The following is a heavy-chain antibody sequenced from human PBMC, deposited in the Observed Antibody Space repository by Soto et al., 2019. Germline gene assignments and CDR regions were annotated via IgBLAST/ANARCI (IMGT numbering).Heavy chain of an antibody. D-gene: IGHD6-13*01. V-gene: IGHV1-69*02. J-gene: IGHJ4*02. Sequence: QVQLVQSGAEVKKPGSSVKVSCKASGGTFSSYTISWVRQAPGQGLEWMGRIIPILGIANYAQKFQGRVTITADNSTSTAYMELSRLRSEDTAVYYWAGTGFPDPGYSSSWSPYWGQGTLVTVSS. CDR3: AGTGFPDPGYSSSWSPY. CDR2: IIPILGIA. CDR1: GGTFSSYT.